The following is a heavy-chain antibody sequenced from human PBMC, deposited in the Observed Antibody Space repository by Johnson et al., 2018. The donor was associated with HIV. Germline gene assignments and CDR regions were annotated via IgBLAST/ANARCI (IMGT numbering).Heavy chain of an antibody. D-gene: IGHD1-26*01. J-gene: IGHJ3*02. Sequence: VQLLESGGGLVQPGRSLRLSCAASGFTFSRYAMHWVRQAPGKGLEWVSVLFSGVTTYYADSVKGRFTISRDNSKNTLFLQMNSLRADDTAVYYCAKDRGSPGIPAAFDIWGQVTMVTVSS. CDR2: LFSGVTT. V-gene: IGHV3-66*01. CDR3: AKDRGSPGIPAAFDI. CDR1: GFTFSRYA.